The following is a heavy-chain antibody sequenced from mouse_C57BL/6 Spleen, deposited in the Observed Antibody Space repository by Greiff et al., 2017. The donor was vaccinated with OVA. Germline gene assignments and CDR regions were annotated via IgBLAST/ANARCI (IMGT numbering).Heavy chain of an antibody. D-gene: IGHD2-5*01. Sequence: QVQLQQPGAELVRPGSSVKLSCKASGYTFTSYWMHWVKQRPIQGLEWIGNIDPSDSETHYNQKFKDKATLTVDKSSSTDYMQLSSLTSEDSAVYYCARYRVNYSNYEGGFAYWGQGTLVTVSA. J-gene: IGHJ3*01. CDR3: ARYRVNYSNYEGGFAY. CDR1: GYTFTSYW. V-gene: IGHV1-52*01. CDR2: IDPSDSET.